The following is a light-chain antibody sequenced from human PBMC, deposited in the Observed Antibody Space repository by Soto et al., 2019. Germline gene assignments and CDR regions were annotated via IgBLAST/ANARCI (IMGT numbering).Light chain of an antibody. CDR1: KVGSRS. J-gene: IGLJ2*01. V-gene: IGLV3-21*01. CDR3: QVWEATGDQVV. Sequence: SYVLTQPPSVSVAPGETARISCGGNKVGSRSVHWYQQTPGQAPFLVIYYDSDRPSGIPERFSGSNSGNTATLIISRVEAGDEADYYCQVWEATGDQVVFGGGTKLTVL. CDR2: YDS.